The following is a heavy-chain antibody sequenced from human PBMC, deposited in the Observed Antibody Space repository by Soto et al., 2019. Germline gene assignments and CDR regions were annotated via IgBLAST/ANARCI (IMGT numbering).Heavy chain of an antibody. V-gene: IGHV4-31*03. CDR3: AREYTYGANFFEG. J-gene: IGHJ4*02. D-gene: IGHD2-2*02. CDR2: ISHSGST. CDR1: GGSISSAAYY. Sequence: QVQLQESGAGLVKPSQTLSLTCTVSGGSISSAAYYWSWIRQHPGNDLEWIGYISHSGSTYYNPSLKSRFIISVDTSKNHCSLSLSSVTLAYTAVYYWAREYTYGANFFEGCGQGALVTVSS.